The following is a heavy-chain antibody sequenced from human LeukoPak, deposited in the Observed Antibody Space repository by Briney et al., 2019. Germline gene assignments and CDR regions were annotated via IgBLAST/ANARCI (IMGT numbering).Heavy chain of an antibody. CDR1: GGSFSGYY. D-gene: IGHD3-3*01. Sequence: SETLSLTCAVYGGSFSGYYWSWIRQPPGKGLEWIGEINHSGSTNYNPSLKSRVTISVDTSKNQFSLKLSSVTAADTAVYYCARRGRYYDFWSGYNNWFDPWGQGTLVTVSS. J-gene: IGHJ5*02. V-gene: IGHV4-34*01. CDR3: ARRGRYYDFWSGYNNWFDP. CDR2: INHSGST.